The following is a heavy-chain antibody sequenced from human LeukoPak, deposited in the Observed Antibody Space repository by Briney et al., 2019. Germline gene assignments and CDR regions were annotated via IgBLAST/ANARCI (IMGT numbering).Heavy chain of an antibody. CDR1: GFTFSNYA. V-gene: IGHV3-23*01. D-gene: IGHD3-10*01. CDR3: AKHSGSGSYGTLDY. CDR2: ISGSGGTT. Sequence: GGSLRLSCAASGFTFSNYAMSWVRQAPGKGLEWVSAISGSGGTTYYADSVKGRFTISRDNSLYLQMNSLRAEDTAVYYCAKHSGSGSYGTLDYWGQGTLVTVSS. J-gene: IGHJ4*02.